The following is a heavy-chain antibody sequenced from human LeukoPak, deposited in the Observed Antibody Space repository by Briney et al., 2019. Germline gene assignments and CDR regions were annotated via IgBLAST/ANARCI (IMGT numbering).Heavy chain of an antibody. CDR3: ASGIESSGWYELGY. CDR1: GFTFSSHC. J-gene: IGHJ4*02. V-gene: IGHV3-7*01. D-gene: IGHD6-19*01. Sequence: GGSLRLSCAASGFTFSSHCMNWARQAPGKGLEWVANIKQDGSEKYYVDSVKGRFTISRDNAKNSLYLQMNSLRAEDTAVYYCASGIESSGWYELGYWGQGTLVTVSS. CDR2: IKQDGSEK.